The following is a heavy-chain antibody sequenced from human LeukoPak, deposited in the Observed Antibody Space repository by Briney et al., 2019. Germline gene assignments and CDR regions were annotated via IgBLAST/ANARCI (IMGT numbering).Heavy chain of an antibody. CDR3: ARVEDGSSWSPFDY. D-gene: IGHD6-13*01. CDR1: GFTFDDYA. V-gene: IGHV3-74*01. Sequence: PGGSLRLSCAASGFTFDDYAMHWVRQAPGKGLVWVSRINTDGSGTNYADSVKGRFTISRDNAKNTLYMQMNSLRAEDTAVYYCARVEDGSSWSPFDYWGQGTLVTVSS. CDR2: INTDGSGT. J-gene: IGHJ4*02.